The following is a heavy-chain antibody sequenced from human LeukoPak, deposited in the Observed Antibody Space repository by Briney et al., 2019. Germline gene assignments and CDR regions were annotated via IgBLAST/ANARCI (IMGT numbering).Heavy chain of an antibody. CDR3: ARAGWIITGGIDW. V-gene: IGHV4-38-2*01. J-gene: IGHJ4*02. CDR1: GYSISRGYY. D-gene: IGHD2-2*03. Sequence: SETLSLTCVVSGYSISRGYYWAWIRQPPGKGLEWIGTIYHTGSTYYTPSLGSRVTISVDTSKNEFSLNLNSVTAADTAVYYCARAGWIITGGIDWWGQGALVTVSS. CDR2: IYHTGST.